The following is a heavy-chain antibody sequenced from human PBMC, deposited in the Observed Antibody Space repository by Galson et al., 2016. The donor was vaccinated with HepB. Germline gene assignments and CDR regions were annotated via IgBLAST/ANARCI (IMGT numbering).Heavy chain of an antibody. CDR2: IWYDGSNK. D-gene: IGHD1-26*01. CDR1: GFTFSSYG. Sequence: SLRLSCAASGFTFSSYGMHWVRQAPGKGLEWVAVIWYDGSNKYYADSVKGRFTISRDNSKNTLYLQMNSLRAEDTAVYYCTRRGNYYVRSGLDVWGQGTTVTFSS. CDR3: TRRGNYYVRSGLDV. V-gene: IGHV3-33*01. J-gene: IGHJ6*02.